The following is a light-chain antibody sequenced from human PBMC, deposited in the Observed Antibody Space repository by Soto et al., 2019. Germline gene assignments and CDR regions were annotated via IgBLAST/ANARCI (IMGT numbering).Light chain of an antibody. J-gene: IGKJ2*01. Sequence: DIQMNQSPSTLSASVGDRVTITCRASQSISRGLAWYQQKAGKAPKLLIYDASSLQSGVPSRFSGSGFGTDFTLTISSLQPEDFAVYYCQQANSFPYTFGQGTKVDI. CDR2: DAS. CDR1: QSISRG. CDR3: QQANSFPYT. V-gene: IGKV1-12*01.